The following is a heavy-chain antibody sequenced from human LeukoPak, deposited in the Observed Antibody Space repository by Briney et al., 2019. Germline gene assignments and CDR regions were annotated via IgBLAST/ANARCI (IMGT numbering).Heavy chain of an antibody. CDR1: GGSISSGGYY. CDR3: AGGGGSGSADS. D-gene: IGHD3-16*01. J-gene: IGHJ4*02. Sequence: SQTLSLTCTVSGGSISSGGYYWSWISQRPGKGLEWIGYIYNSGSTYYNPSLKSRVTISVDTSKNQLSLKLSSVTAADTAVYYCAGGGGSGSADSWGQGTLVTVSS. V-gene: IGHV4-31*03. CDR2: IYNSGST.